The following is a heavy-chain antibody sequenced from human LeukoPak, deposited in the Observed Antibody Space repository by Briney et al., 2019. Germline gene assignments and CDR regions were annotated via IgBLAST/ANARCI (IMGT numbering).Heavy chain of an antibody. V-gene: IGHV3-30*04. Sequence: PGGSLRLSCAASGFTFSSYAMHWVRQAPGKGLEWVAVISYDGSNKYYADSVKGRFTISRDNSKNTLYLQMNSLRAEDTAVYYCARSRAFDYWGRGTLVTVSS. J-gene: IGHJ4*02. CDR1: GFTFSSYA. CDR2: ISYDGSNK. CDR3: ARSRAFDY.